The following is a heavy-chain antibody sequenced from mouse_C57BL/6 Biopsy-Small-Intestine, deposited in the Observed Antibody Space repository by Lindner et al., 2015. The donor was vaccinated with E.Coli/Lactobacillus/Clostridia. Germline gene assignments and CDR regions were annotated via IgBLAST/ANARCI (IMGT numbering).Heavy chain of an antibody. Sequence: VQLQESGPELVKPGASVKIPCKASGYTFTDYNMNWVKQSNGKSLEWIGVINPNYGTTSYNQKFKGKATLTVDQSSSTAYMQLNSLTSEDSAVYYCAKHGSSPFDYWGQGTTLTVSS. CDR2: INPNYGTT. V-gene: IGHV1-39*01. J-gene: IGHJ2*01. CDR1: GYTFTDYN. D-gene: IGHD1-1*01. CDR3: AKHGSSPFDY.